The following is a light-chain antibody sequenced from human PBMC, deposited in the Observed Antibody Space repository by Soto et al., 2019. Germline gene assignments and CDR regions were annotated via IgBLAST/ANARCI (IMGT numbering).Light chain of an antibody. CDR1: QSVGTF. V-gene: IGKV3-11*01. Sequence: EIVLTQSPATLSLSPGERATLSCRASQSVGTFFAWYQQKPGQAPRLLIYDASNRATGIPDRFTGGGSGTDFSLTIRRLEPEDFALYYCQQYVGSPITFGQGTRLEIK. J-gene: IGKJ5*01. CDR3: QQYVGSPIT. CDR2: DAS.